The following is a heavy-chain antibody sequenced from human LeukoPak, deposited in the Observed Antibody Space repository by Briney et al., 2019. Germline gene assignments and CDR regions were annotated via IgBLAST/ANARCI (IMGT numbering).Heavy chain of an antibody. D-gene: IGHD7-27*01. CDR1: GFTFSNYV. CDR3: ARDPNWGSGY. J-gene: IGHJ4*02. V-gene: IGHV3-23*01. CDR2: IGTSGGDI. Sequence: GGSLRLSCAASGFTFSNYVMIWVRQAPGKGLEWVSIIGTSGGDIHYADSVKGRFSISRDNSKNTLFLQMSSLRVDDTAVYYCARDPNWGSGYWGQGILVTVSS.